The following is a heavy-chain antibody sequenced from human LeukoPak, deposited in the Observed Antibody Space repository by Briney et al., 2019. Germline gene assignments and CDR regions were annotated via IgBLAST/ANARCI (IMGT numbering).Heavy chain of an antibody. D-gene: IGHD4-17*01. Sequence: SVKVSCKASGGTFSSYAISWVRQAPGQGLEWMGGIIPIFGTANYAQKFQGRVTITTDESTSTAYMELSSLRSEDTAVYYCARDVIGGDQYYCYMDVWGKGTTVTVSS. CDR2: IIPIFGTA. CDR1: GGTFSSYA. J-gene: IGHJ6*03. V-gene: IGHV1-69*05. CDR3: ARDVIGGDQYYCYMDV.